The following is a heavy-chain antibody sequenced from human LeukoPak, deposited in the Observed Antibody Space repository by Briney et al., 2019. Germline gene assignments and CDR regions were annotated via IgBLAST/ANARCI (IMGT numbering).Heavy chain of an antibody. D-gene: IGHD3-10*01. CDR2: IKADGSEK. Sequence: GGSLRLSCAASGFAFTSYWMTWVRQAPGKGLECVATIKADGSEKYYVDSVKGRFAVSRDNAKNSLYLQMNSLRVDDTAVYYCAKAQSRFYCFDYWGQGTLVTVSS. J-gene: IGHJ4*02. CDR3: AKAQSRFYCFDY. V-gene: IGHV3-7*01. CDR1: GFAFTSYW.